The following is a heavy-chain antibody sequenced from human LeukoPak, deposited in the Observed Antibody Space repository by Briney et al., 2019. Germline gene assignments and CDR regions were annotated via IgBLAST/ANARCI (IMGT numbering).Heavy chain of an antibody. Sequence: RGSLRLSCAACGFTFSNYGMHWVRQARGKGLEWVALIWYDGSNKYYTDSVKGRLTISRDNSKDTLFLQMNSLRAEDTAVYYCAREGPRGNSQFDYWGQGTLVTVSS. D-gene: IGHD2/OR15-2a*01. CDR2: IWYDGSNK. CDR1: GFTFSNYG. V-gene: IGHV3-33*01. CDR3: AREGPRGNSQFDY. J-gene: IGHJ4*02.